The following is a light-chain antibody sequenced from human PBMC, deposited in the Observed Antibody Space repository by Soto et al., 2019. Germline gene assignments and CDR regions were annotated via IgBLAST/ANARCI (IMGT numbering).Light chain of an antibody. CDR3: SSYTSSTTLKV. Sequence: QSALTTPASVSGSPGQSITISCTGTSSDVGGYNYVSWYQQHPGKAPKLMIYDVSNRPSGVSNRFSGSKSGNTASLTISGLQAEDESDYYCSSYTSSTTLKVFGGGTKLTVL. CDR2: DVS. V-gene: IGLV2-14*03. J-gene: IGLJ2*01. CDR1: SSDVGGYNY.